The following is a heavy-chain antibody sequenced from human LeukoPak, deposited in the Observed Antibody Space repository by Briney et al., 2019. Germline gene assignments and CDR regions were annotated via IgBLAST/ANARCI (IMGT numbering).Heavy chain of an antibody. Sequence: ASVKVSCKVSGYTLTELSMHWVRQAPGKGLEWMGGFDPEDGETIYAQKFQGRVTMTEDTSTDTAYMELSSLRSGDTAVYYCATSIVPAATYYYYYGMDAWGQGTTVTVSS. CDR2: FDPEDGET. CDR1: GYTLTELS. J-gene: IGHJ6*02. V-gene: IGHV1-24*01. CDR3: ATSIVPAATYYYYYGMDA. D-gene: IGHD2-2*01.